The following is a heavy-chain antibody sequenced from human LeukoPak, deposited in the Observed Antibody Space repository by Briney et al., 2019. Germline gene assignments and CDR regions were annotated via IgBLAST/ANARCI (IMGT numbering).Heavy chain of an antibody. D-gene: IGHD4-17*01. Sequence: SQTLSLTCNVSGGSISSGSYYWSWIRQPPGKGLEWIGHIYTSGSTNYNPSLKSRVTVSVDTSKNQFSLKLSSVTAADTAVYYCARASTVTNVGYYYYYYMDVWGKGTTVTISS. CDR3: ARASTVTNVGYYYYYYMDV. J-gene: IGHJ6*03. V-gene: IGHV4-61*09. CDR2: IYTSGST. CDR1: GGSISSGSYY.